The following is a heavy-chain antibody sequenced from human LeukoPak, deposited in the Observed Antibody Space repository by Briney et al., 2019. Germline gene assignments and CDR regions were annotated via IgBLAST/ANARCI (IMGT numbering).Heavy chain of an antibody. V-gene: IGHV3-11*01. CDR1: GFTFSDYY. CDR3: ARVYIAEDY. Sequence: GGSLRLSCTASGFTFSDYYMSWIRQAPGKGLEWISYISDSGTTIYYADSVKGRFTISRDNAKNSLYLQMNSLRAEDTAVYYCARVYIAEDYWGQGTLVTISS. CDR2: ISDSGTTI. J-gene: IGHJ4*02. D-gene: IGHD2-15*01.